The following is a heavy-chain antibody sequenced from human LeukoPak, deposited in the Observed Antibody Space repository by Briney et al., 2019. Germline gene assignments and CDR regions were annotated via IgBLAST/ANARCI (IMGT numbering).Heavy chain of an antibody. CDR1: GFTFSSYS. D-gene: IGHD4/OR15-4a*01. V-gene: IGHV3-21*01. CDR3: ARSKISATSYGAF. J-gene: IGHJ4*02. CDR2: ISSSSSYI. Sequence: GGSLRLPCAASGFTFSSYSMNWVRQAPGKGLEWVSSISSSSSYIYYADSVKGRFTISRDNAKNSLYLQMNSLRAEDTAVYYCARSKISATSYGAFWGQGTLVTVSS.